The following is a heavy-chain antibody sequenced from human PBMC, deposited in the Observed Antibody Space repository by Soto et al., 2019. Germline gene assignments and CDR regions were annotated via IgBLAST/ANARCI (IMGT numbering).Heavy chain of an antibody. CDR2: IYYSGST. CDR1: GGSVSSGSYY. CDR3: ARAWDIYGEGPFFDY. V-gene: IGHV4-61*01. Sequence: SETLSLTCTVSGGSVSSGSYYWIWIRQPPGKGLEWIGYIYYSGSTNYNPSLKSRVTISVDTSKNQFSLKLSSVTAADTAVYYCARAWDIYGEGPFFDYCGQGTLVTVS. J-gene: IGHJ4*02. D-gene: IGHD2-15*01.